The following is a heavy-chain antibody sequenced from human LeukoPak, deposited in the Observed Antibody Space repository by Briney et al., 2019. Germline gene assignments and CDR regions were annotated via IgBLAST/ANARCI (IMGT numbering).Heavy chain of an antibody. D-gene: IGHD2-2*01. V-gene: IGHV4-4*02. CDR1: GGSISSSNW. Sequence: NPSGTLSLTCAVSGGSISSSNWWSWVRQPPGKGLEWIGEIYHSGSTNYNPSLKSRVTISADKSKNQFSLKLSSVTAADTAVYYCARDLGYCSSTSCRDGIDYWGQGTLVTVSS. CDR3: ARDLGYCSSTSCRDGIDY. CDR2: IYHSGST. J-gene: IGHJ4*02.